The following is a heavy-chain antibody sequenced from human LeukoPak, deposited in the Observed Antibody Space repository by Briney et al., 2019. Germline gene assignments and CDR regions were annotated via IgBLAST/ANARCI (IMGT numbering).Heavy chain of an antibody. CDR3: ARAPFHLDGSGFSMDAFDV. Sequence: GASVKVSCKASGGTFSSHAVSWARQAPGQGLEWMGGTTPIFGSAEYAQKLQDRLTITTDDSTSTAYMILSSLRSEDTAVYYCARAPFHLDGSGFSMDAFDVWGQGTMVTVSS. V-gene: IGHV1-69*05. J-gene: IGHJ3*01. D-gene: IGHD3-22*01. CDR2: TTPIFGSA. CDR1: GGTFSSHA.